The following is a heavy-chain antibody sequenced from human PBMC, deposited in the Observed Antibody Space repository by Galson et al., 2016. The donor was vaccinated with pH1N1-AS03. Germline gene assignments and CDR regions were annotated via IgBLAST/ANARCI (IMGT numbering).Heavy chain of an antibody. V-gene: IGHV3-23*01. CDR1: GFTFSSFA. Sequence: SLRLSCAASGFTFSSFAMNWVRQAPGKGLEWVAGGGGAGGSAHYADSVKGRFTISRDNAKNSLYLQMNSLRAEDTAVYYCARGKYFWSGYPDDAFDIWGQGTMVTVSS. CDR3: ARGKYFWSGYPDDAFDI. J-gene: IGHJ3*02. CDR2: GGGAGGSA. D-gene: IGHD3-3*01.